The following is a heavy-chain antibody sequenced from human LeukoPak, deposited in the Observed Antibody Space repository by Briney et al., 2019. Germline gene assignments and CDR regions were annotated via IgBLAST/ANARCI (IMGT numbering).Heavy chain of an antibody. D-gene: IGHD3-22*01. CDR3: ARGYYYDSSGYYSFDMFEY. CDR1: GFIFNVYS. Sequence: GGSLRLSCVGSGFIFNVYSLNWVPQGPGRGPEWVSYITRRSSTIYYADSAKGRSTISRDNAKNSLYLQMNSLRAEDTAAYYCARGYYYDSSGYYSFDMFEYWGQGTLVSVS. J-gene: IGHJ4*02. V-gene: IGHV3-48*04. CDR2: ITRRSSTI.